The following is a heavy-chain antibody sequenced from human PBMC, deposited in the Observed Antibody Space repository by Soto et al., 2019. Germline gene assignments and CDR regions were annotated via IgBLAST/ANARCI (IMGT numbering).Heavy chain of an antibody. CDR2: INHSGST. D-gene: IGHD4-17*01. Sequence: PSETLSLTCAVYGGSFSGYYWSWIRQPPGKGLEWIGEINHSGSTNYNPSLKSRVTISVDTSKNQFSLKLSSVTAADTAVYYCAVEGPYGDSDYYWGQGTLVTVSS. V-gene: IGHV4-34*01. CDR1: GGSFSGYY. CDR3: AVEGPYGDSDYY. J-gene: IGHJ4*02.